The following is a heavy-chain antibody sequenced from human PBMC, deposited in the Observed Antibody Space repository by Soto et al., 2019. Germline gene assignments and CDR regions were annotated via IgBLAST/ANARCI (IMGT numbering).Heavy chain of an antibody. CDR1: GYTFTGNY. V-gene: IGHV1-2*04. D-gene: IGHD5-18*01. J-gene: IGHJ4*02. Sequence: ASVKVSCKASGYTFTGNYMHWVRQAPGQGLEWMGWINPNSGGTNYAQKFQGWVTMTRDTSISTAYMELSRLRSDDTAVYYCARSSDTAMVVYWGQGTLVTVSS. CDR2: INPNSGGT. CDR3: ARSSDTAMVVY.